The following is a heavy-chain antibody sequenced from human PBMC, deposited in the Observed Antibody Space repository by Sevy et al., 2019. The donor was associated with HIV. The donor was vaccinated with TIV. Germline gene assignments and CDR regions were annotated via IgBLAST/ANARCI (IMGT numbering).Heavy chain of an antibody. CDR3: ARDLEFYDYGDYGPAFTPDY. CDR1: GFTFSSYW. Sequence: GGSLRLSCAASGFTFSSYWMTWVRQAPGKGLEWVALIWFDGSNKYYADSVKGRFTISRDIVKNTLHLQMNSLRAEDTAVYYCARDLEFYDYGDYGPAFTPDYWGQGTLVTVSS. D-gene: IGHD4-17*01. V-gene: IGHV3-33*08. J-gene: IGHJ4*02. CDR2: IWFDGSNK.